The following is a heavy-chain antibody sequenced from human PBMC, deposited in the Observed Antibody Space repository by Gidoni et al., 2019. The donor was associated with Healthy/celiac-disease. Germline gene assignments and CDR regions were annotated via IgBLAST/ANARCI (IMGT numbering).Heavy chain of an antibody. CDR1: GYTFTSYG. V-gene: IGHV1-18*01. CDR3: ARDLEQWLVRPYYFDY. J-gene: IGHJ4*02. D-gene: IGHD6-19*01. Sequence: QVQLVQYGAEVKKPGASVKVFCKVSGYTFTSYGISWVRQAPGQGLEWMGWISAYNGNTNYAQKLQGRVTMTTDTSTSTAYMELRSLRSDDTAVYYCARDLEQWLVRPYYFDYWGQGTLVTVSS. CDR2: ISAYNGNT.